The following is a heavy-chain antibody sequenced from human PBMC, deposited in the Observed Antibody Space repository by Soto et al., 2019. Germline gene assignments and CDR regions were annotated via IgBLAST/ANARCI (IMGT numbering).Heavy chain of an antibody. D-gene: IGHD3-16*01. J-gene: IGHJ6*02. CDR1: GYIFVNYG. V-gene: IGHV1-18*01. CDR3: AMVDNYVTPTPQDV. Sequence: QVQLVQSGDEVRKPGSSVKVSCKASGYIFVNYGIAGVRQAPGQGLEWMGWISTYSGNTHYASKVQGRLTMTTDTSTRTAYMDLGSLTSDDTAVYYCAMVDNYVTPTPQDVWGQGTTVTVSS. CDR2: ISTYSGNT.